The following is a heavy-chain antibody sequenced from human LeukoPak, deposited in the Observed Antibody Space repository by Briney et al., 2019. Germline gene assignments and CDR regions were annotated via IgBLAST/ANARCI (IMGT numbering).Heavy chain of an antibody. J-gene: IGHJ6*03. V-gene: IGHV1-8*01. Sequence: GASVKVSCKASGYTFTSYDINWVRQATGQGLEWMGWMNPNSGNTGYAQKFQGRVTMTRNTSISTAYMELSSLRSEDTAVYYCARVSWAQLVDYYYYYMDVWGKGTTVTVSS. D-gene: IGHD6-13*01. CDR3: ARVSWAQLVDYYYYYMDV. CDR2: MNPNSGNT. CDR1: GYTFTSYD.